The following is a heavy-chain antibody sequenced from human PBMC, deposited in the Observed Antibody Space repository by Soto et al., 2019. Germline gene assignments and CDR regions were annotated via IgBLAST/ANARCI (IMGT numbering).Heavy chain of an antibody. V-gene: IGHV3-21*01. Sequence: EVQLVESGGGLVKPGGSLRLSCVITGFTLSYYGMNWVRQSPGKGLEWVASISSASSSIDFADSVKGRFTISRDNVNNSVFLQMNSLRAEDTGIYYCARYDAFKAFDLWGQGTMVTVSS. D-gene: IGHD1-1*01. J-gene: IGHJ3*01. CDR2: ISSASSSI. CDR3: ARYDAFKAFDL. CDR1: GFTLSYYG.